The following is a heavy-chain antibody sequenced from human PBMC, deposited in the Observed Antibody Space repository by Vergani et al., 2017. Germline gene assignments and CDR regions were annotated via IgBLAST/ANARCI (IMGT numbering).Heavy chain of an antibody. CDR1: GYSISSSNW. V-gene: IGHV4-28*01. J-gene: IGHJ5*02. CDR2: IYYSGST. CDR3: ARTPAVVQGSPLGWFDP. D-gene: IGHD3-16*02. Sequence: QVQLQESGPGLVKPSDTLSLTCAVSGYSISSSNWWGWIRQPPGKGLEWIGYIYYSGSTYYNPSLKSRVTMSVDTSKNQFSLKLSSVTAADTAVYYCARTPAVVQGSPLGWFDPWGQGTLVTVSS.